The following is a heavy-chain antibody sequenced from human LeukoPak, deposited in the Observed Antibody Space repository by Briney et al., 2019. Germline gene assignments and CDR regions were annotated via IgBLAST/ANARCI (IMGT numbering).Heavy chain of an antibody. Sequence: PGGSLRLSCAASGFTFSSYWMSSVRQAPGEGLEWVANIKQDGSEKYYVGSVRGRFTLSRDNAKNSLYLQMNSLRAEDTAVYYCARVGVRYFDWLPIDYWGQGTLVTVSS. V-gene: IGHV3-7*01. J-gene: IGHJ4*02. CDR3: ARVGVRYFDWLPIDY. CDR2: IKQDGSEK. D-gene: IGHD3-9*01. CDR1: GFTFSSYW.